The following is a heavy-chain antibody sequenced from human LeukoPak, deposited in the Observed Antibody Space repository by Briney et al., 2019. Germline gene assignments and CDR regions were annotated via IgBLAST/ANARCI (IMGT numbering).Heavy chain of an antibody. CDR2: ISYDGSNK. J-gene: IGHJ4*02. Sequence: GGSLRLSCAASGFAFEHYAMHWVRQAPGKGLEWVAVISYDGSNKYYADSVKGRFTISRDNSKNTLYLQMNSLRAEDTAVYYCARDRSLYYWGQGTLVTVSS. CDR3: ARDRSLYY. CDR1: GFAFEHYA. V-gene: IGHV3-30*04.